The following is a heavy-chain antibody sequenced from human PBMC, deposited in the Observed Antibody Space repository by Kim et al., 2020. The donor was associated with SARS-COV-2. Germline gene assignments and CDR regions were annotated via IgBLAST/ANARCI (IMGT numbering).Heavy chain of an antibody. CDR1: GGSFSGYY. CDR2: INHSGRT. CDR3: ARALDVVLYGMDV. V-gene: IGHV4-34*01. Sequence: SETLSLTCAVYGGSFSGYYWSWIRQPSGKGLEWIGEINHSGRTNYNPSLKSRVTISVDTSKNQFSLKLSSVTAADTAVYYCARALDVVLYGMDVWGQGTT. D-gene: IGHD2-15*01. J-gene: IGHJ6*02.